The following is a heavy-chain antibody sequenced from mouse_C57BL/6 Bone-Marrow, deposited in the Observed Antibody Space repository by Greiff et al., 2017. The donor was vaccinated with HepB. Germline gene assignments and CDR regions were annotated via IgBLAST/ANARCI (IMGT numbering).Heavy chain of an antibody. CDR1: GFTFTDYY. Sequence: EVKVVESGGGLVQPGGSLNLSCAASGFTFTDYYMSWVRQPPGKALEWLGFIRNKANGYTTEYSASVKGRFTISRANSQSILYLQMHALRAEDSATYYCARYGSSYCYWYFDVWGTGTTVTVSS. CDR3: ARYGSSYCYWYFDV. V-gene: IGHV7-3*01. CDR2: IRNKANGYTT. D-gene: IGHD1-1*01. J-gene: IGHJ1*03.